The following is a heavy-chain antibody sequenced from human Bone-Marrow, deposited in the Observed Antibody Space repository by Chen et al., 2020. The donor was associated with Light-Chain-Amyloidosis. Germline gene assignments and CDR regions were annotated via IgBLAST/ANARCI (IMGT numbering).Heavy chain of an antibody. Sequence: EVQLLESGGGLVQPGGSLRLSCAASGFTFSSYAMTWVRQAPGKGLEWVSTISGSGGSTYYADSVKGRFTISRDNSKNTLYLQMNSLRAEDTAVYYCASYNGGAALNIWGQGTMVTVSS. CDR3: ASYNGGAALNI. D-gene: IGHD3-16*01. J-gene: IGHJ3*02. CDR2: ISGSGGST. V-gene: IGHV3-23*01. CDR1: GFTFSSYA.